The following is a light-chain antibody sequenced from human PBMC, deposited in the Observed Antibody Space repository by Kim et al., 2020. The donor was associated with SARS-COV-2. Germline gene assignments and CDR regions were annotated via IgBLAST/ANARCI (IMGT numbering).Light chain of an antibody. J-gene: IGLJ2*01. V-gene: IGLV3-1*01. CDR2: QDT. CDR1: RLGHKY. Sequence: SYELTQPPSVSVSPGQTASITCSGDRLGHKYVCWYRHKPGQSPEVVIYQDTQRPSGIPERFSGSNSGNTATLTIGGTQDVDEADYYCQVWDSTTTVFGEGTQLTVL. CDR3: QVWDSTTTV.